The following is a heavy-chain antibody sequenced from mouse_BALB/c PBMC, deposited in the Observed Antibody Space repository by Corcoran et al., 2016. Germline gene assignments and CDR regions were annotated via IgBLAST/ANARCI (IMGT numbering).Heavy chain of an antibody. CDR1: GFNIKDTY. D-gene: IGHD1-2*01. V-gene: IGHV14-3*02. CDR2: IDPANGNT. CDR3: ARATATTC. J-gene: IGHJ2*01. Sequence: EVQLQQSGAGLVKPGASVKLSCTASGFNIKDTYMHWVKQRPEQGLGWIGRIDPANGNTKYDPKFQGKATITADTSSNTAYLQLSSLTSEDTAVYYCARATATTCWGQGTTLTVSS.